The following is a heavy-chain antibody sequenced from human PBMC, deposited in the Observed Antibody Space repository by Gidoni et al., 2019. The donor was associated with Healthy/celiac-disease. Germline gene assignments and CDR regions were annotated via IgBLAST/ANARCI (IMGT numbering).Heavy chain of an antibody. D-gene: IGHD3-10*01. V-gene: IGHV3-23*01. CDR2: ISGSGGST. J-gene: IGHJ4*02. CDR1: GFTFSSYA. CDR3: AKPRWLQVREFGY. Sequence: EVQLLESGGGLVQPGGSLRLSCPASGFTFSSYAMSWVRQAPGKGLGWVSAISGSGGSTYYADSVKGRFTISRDNSKNTLYLQMNSLRAEDTAVYYCAKPRWLQVREFGYWGQGTLVTVSS.